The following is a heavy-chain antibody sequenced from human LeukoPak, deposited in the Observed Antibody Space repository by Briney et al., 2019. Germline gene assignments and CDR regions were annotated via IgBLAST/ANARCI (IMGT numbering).Heavy chain of an antibody. CDR1: GGSVSSGGFY. CDR3: AREDITGTASYFDY. D-gene: IGHD1-7*01. Sequence: SETLSLTRTVSGGSVSSGGFYWAWIRQPPGKGLEWIGYIYYSGSTNYIPSLRSRLTISVDTSKNQFSLKLSSVTAADTAVYYCAREDITGTASYFDYWGQGTLVTVSS. J-gene: IGHJ4*02. V-gene: IGHV4-61*08. CDR2: IYYSGST.